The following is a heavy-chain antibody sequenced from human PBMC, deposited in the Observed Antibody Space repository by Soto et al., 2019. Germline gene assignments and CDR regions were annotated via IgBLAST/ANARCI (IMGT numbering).Heavy chain of an antibody. V-gene: IGHV3-9*01. J-gene: IGHJ3*02. D-gene: IGHD2-2*01. Sequence: EVQLVDSGGGLAQPGRSLRLSCAASGFTFDDFAMHWVRQAPGKGLEWVSGISWNSGNIAYVGSVKGRFTISRDNAKNSLYLQMNSLRAEDTALYYCAKGRGALMPVAFDIWGQGTVVTVSS. CDR2: ISWNSGNI. CDR3: AKGRGALMPVAFDI. CDR1: GFTFDDFA.